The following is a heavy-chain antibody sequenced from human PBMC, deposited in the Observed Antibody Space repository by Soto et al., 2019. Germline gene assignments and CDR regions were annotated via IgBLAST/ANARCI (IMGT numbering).Heavy chain of an antibody. CDR3: ARHMRYISWTSSYYYYGMDV. J-gene: IGHJ6*02. CDR2: IYPGDSDT. V-gene: IGHV5-51*01. Sequence: PGGSLKISCKASGYSFTTHLIGWVRPMPRKSLGGMGIIYPGDSDTRYSPSFQGQVTISADKSINTAYLQWSSLKASDTAVYYCARHMRYISWTSSYYYYGMDVWGQGTTVTVSS. D-gene: IGHD6-6*01. CDR1: GYSFTTHL.